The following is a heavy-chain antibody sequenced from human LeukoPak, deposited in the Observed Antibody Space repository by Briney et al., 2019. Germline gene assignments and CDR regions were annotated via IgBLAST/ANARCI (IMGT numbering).Heavy chain of an antibody. J-gene: IGHJ4*02. CDR1: GFNFRAYW. CDR3: ARVPYSSGYFDY. D-gene: IGHD6-19*01. Sequence: GGSLRLSCTTSGFNFRAYWMSWVRQAPGKGLEWVANIKQDGSEKYYVDSVKGRFTISRDNAKNSLYLQINSLRAKDTAVYYCARVPYSSGYFDYWGQGTLVTVSS. CDR2: IKQDGSEK. V-gene: IGHV3-7*01.